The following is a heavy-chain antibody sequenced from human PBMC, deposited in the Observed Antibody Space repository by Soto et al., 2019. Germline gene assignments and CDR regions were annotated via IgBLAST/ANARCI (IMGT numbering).Heavy chain of an antibody. CDR1: GFSVSSNY. CDR2: HYSGGST. CDR3: AREGGFDWFYP. V-gene: IGHV3-53*01. Sequence: PGGSLRLSCAISGFSVSSNYLSWVRQAPGKGLEWVSVHYSGGSTYYADSVQGRFTISRDNAKNSVYLQMNSLRVEDTAIYYCAREGGFDWFYPWGQGTLVTVSS. J-gene: IGHJ5*02.